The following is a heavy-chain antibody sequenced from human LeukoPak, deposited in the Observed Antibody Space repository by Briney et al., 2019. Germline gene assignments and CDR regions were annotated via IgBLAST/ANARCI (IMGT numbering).Heavy chain of an antibody. V-gene: IGHV4-39*01. CDR1: GGSINSFSYY. CDR3: ASPYYSDSLDAFDI. Sequence: SETLSLTCTVSGGSINSFSYYWGWIRQPPGKGLEWIGSVSYSGTTHFNPSLKRRVTISVDTSKNQFSLRLSSVTAADTAVYYCASPYYSDSLDAFDIWGQGTTVTVSS. D-gene: IGHD3-22*01. J-gene: IGHJ3*02. CDR2: VSYSGTT.